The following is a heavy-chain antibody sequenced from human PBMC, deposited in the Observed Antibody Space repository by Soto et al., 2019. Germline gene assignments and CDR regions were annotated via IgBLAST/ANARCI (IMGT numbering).Heavy chain of an antibody. Sequence: GSLRLSCAASGFTFSSYVMHWVRQAPGKGLEWVAVIWYDGSNKYYADSVKGRFTISRDNSKNTLYLQMNSLRAEDTAVYYCARDRRDYDFWSGYPPQGWFDPWGQGTLVTVSS. CDR2: IWYDGSNK. V-gene: IGHV3-33*01. D-gene: IGHD3-3*01. CDR3: ARDRRDYDFWSGYPPQGWFDP. J-gene: IGHJ5*02. CDR1: GFTFSSYV.